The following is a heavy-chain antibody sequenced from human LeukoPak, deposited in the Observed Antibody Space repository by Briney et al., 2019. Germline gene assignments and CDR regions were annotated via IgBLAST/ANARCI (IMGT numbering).Heavy chain of an antibody. J-gene: IGHJ4*02. Sequence: SETLSLTCTVSGASIENHYWSWIRQPAGKGLEWIGRFEPSGTTKYNPSLKSRITMSVDTSKNQFSLELNSVTAADTVVYYCAKEGAAAGPDFDLWGQGTLVIVSS. D-gene: IGHD6-13*01. CDR3: AKEGAAAGPDFDL. CDR1: GASIENHY. CDR2: FEPSGTT. V-gene: IGHV4-4*07.